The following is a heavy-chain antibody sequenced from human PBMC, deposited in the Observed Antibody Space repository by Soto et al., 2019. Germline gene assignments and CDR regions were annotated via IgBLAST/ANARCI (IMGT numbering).Heavy chain of an antibody. Sequence: EVQLVESGGGLVKPGGSLRLSCAASGFPFSTYSMNWVRQAPGKGLEWVSSISSSTSYIYYADSVKGRFTISRDNAKNSLYLQMNSLRAEDTAVYYCARDKAARGMGIGDFDYWGQGTLVTVSS. CDR1: GFPFSTYS. CDR2: ISSSTSYI. D-gene: IGHD6-6*01. V-gene: IGHV3-21*01. CDR3: ARDKAARGMGIGDFDY. J-gene: IGHJ4*02.